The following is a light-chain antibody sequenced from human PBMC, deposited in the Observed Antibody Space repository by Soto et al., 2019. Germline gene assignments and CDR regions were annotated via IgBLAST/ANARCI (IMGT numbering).Light chain of an antibody. J-gene: IGKJ4*01. V-gene: IGKV3-11*01. Sequence: EVVLTQSPVTLSLSPGERATLSCRASQSFRGLLAWYQQKPGQAPRLLIYDAYNRATGIPPRFSGSGSGTDFTLTISSLEPEDSAVYYCQQHSNWPLTFGGGTKVEIK. CDR1: QSFRGL. CDR2: DAY. CDR3: QQHSNWPLT.